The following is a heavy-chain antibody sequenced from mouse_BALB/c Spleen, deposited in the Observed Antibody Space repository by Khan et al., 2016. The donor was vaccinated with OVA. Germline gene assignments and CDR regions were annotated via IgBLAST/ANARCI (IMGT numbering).Heavy chain of an antibody. Sequence: EVKLEESGPGLVKPSQTVSLTCTVTGISITSGNYRWSWIRQFPGNKLEWIGNIYYSGTVTYNPSFTSRTTITRDTSKNQFSLEMNSLTAEDTATYYCARDYGSLYWYFDVWGAGTTVTVSS. J-gene: IGHJ1*01. CDR2: IYYSGTV. D-gene: IGHD1-1*01. V-gene: IGHV3-5*02. CDR1: GISITSGNYR. CDR3: ARDYGSLYWYFDV.